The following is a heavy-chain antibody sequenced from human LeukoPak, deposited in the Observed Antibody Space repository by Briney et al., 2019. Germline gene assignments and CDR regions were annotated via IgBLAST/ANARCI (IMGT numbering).Heavy chain of an antibody. V-gene: IGHV1-2*02. CDR2: INPNSGGT. CDR3: ARDMGSPQYYDFWSGYFYYFDY. CDR1: GYTFTGYY. J-gene: IGHJ4*02. Sequence: ASVKVSCKASGYTFTGYYMHWVRQAPGQGLEWMGWINPNSGGTNYAQKFQGRVTMTRDTSISTAYMGLSRLRSDDTAVYYCARDMGSPQYYDFWSGYFYYFDYWGQGTLVTVSS. D-gene: IGHD3-3*01.